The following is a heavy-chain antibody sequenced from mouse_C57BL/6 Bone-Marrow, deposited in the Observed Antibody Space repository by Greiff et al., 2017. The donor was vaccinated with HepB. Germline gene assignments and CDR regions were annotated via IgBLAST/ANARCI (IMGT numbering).Heavy chain of an antibody. J-gene: IGHJ2*01. D-gene: IGHD1-1*01. Sequence: QVQLKQPGAELVKPGASVKLSCKASGYTFTSYWMHWVKQRPGRGLEWIGRIDPNSGGTKYNEKFKSKATLTVDKPSSTAYMQLSSLTSEDSAVYYCARRGTVNYFDYWGQGTTLTVSS. CDR3: ARRGTVNYFDY. CDR2: IDPNSGGT. V-gene: IGHV1-72*01. CDR1: GYTFTSYW.